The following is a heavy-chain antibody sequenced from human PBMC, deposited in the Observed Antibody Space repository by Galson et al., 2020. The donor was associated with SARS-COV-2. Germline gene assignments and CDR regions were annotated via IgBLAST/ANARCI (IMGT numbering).Heavy chain of an antibody. J-gene: IGHJ5*02. CDR3: AREGYYGSGSYYSVGNWFDP. CDR2: IYYSGST. D-gene: IGHD3-10*01. Sequence: ASETLSLTCTVSGGSISSGGYYWSWIRQHPGKGLEWIGYIYYSGSTYYNPSLKSRVTISVDTSKNQFSLKLSSVTAADTAVYYCAREGYYGSGSYYSVGNWFDPWGRGTLVTVSS. V-gene: IGHV4-31*03. CDR1: GGSISSGGYY.